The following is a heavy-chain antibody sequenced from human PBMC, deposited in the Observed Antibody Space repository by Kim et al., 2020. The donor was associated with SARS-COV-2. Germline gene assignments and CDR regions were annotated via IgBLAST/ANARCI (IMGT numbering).Heavy chain of an antibody. CDR2: IYYSGST. V-gene: IGHV4-59*13. J-gene: IGHJ4*02. CDR1: GGSISSYY. D-gene: IGHD6-13*01. Sequence: SETLSLTCTVSGGSISSYYWSWIRQPPGKGLEWIGYIYYSGSTNYNPSLKSRVTISVDTSKNQFSLKLSSVTAADTAVYYCARDIAAAGTPTYFDYWGQGTLVTVSS. CDR3: ARDIAAAGTPTYFDY.